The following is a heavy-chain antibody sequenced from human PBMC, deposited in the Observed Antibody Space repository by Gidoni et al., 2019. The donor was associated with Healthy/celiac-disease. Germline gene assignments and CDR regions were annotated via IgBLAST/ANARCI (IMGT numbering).Heavy chain of an antibody. J-gene: IGHJ4*02. CDR3: ARDIRRDGYITLDY. D-gene: IGHD5-12*01. Sequence: QVQLVQSGAEVKKPGASVTVSCTASGYTFTGYYMHWVRQAPGQGLEWMGWINPNSGGTNYAQKFQGWVTMTRDTSISTAYMELSRLRADDTAVYYCARDIRRDGYITLDYWGQGTLVTVSS. CDR2: INPNSGGT. CDR1: GYTFTGYY. V-gene: IGHV1-2*04.